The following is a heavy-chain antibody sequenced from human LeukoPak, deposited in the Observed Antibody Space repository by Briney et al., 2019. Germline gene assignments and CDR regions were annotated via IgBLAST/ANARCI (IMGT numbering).Heavy chain of an antibody. CDR1: GGTFSSYA. Sequence: ASVKVSCKASGGTFSSYAISWVRQAPGQGLEWMGGIIPIFGTANYAQKFQGRVTITTDESTSTAYMELSSLRSEDTAVHYCARARQGLNDFDYWGQGTLVTVSS. CDR2: IIPIFGTA. V-gene: IGHV1-69*05. CDR3: ARARQGLNDFDY. J-gene: IGHJ4*02.